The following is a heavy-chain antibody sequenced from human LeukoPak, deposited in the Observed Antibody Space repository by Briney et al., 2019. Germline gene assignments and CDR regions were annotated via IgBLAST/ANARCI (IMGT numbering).Heavy chain of an antibody. CDR3: ALLSTALRKYYYYMDV. V-gene: IGHV3-30*02. CDR1: GFTFSSYG. J-gene: IGHJ6*03. CDR2: IRYDGSNK. D-gene: IGHD2/OR15-2a*01. Sequence: GGSLRLSCAASGFTFSSYGMHWVRQAPGKGLEGVAFIRYDGSNKYYADSVKGRFTISRDNSKNTLYLQMNSLRAEDTAVYYCALLSTALRKYYYYMDVWGKGTTVTVSS.